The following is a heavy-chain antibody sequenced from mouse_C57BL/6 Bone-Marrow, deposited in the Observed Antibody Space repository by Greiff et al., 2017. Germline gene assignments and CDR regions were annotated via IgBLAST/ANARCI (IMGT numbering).Heavy chain of an antibody. Sequence: VKVVESGAELARPGASVKLSCKASGYTFTSYGISWVKQRTGQGLEWIGEIYPRSGNTYYNEKFKGKATLTADKSSSTAYMELRSLTSEDSAVYFCARYGGMDYWGQGTSVTVSS. CDR2: IYPRSGNT. D-gene: IGHD1-1*01. CDR3: ARYGGMDY. J-gene: IGHJ4*01. V-gene: IGHV1-81*01. CDR1: GYTFTSYG.